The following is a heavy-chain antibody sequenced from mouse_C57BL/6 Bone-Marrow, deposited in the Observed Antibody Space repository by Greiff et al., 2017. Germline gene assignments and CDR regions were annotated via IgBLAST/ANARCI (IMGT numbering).Heavy chain of an antibody. J-gene: IGHJ2*01. V-gene: IGHV5-17*01. D-gene: IGHD1-1*01. CDR1: GFTFSDYG. CDR2: ISSGSSTI. Sequence: EVKLQESGGGLVKPGGSLKLSCAASGFTFSDYGMHWVRQAPEKGLEWVAYISSGSSTIYYADTVKGRFTISRDNAKNTLFLQMTSLRSEDTAMYYCARPYYYGSSRYYFDYWGQGTTLTVSS. CDR3: ARPYYYGSSRYYFDY.